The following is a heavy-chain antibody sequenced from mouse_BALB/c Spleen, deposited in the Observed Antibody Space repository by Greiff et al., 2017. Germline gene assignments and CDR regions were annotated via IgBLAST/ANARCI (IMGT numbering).Heavy chain of an antibody. CDR1: GFNIKDTY. D-gene: IGHD2-1*01. Sequence: EVMLVESGAELVKPGASVKLSCTASGFNIKDTYMHWVKQRPEQGLEWIGRIDPANGNTKYDPKFQGKATITADTSSNTAYLQLSSLTSEDTAVYYCARGNSWFAYWGQGTLVTVSA. CDR2: IDPANGNT. V-gene: IGHV14-3*02. CDR3: ARGNSWFAY. J-gene: IGHJ3*01.